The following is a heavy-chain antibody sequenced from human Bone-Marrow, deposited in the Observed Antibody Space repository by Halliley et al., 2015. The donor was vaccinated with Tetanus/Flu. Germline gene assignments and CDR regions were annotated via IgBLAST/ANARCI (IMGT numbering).Heavy chain of an antibody. CDR2: ISSNGGST. D-gene: IGHD3-9*01. CDR1: GFTFSYYA. J-gene: IGHJ4*02. CDR3: VKDSARNYDILTDYSPYFFDS. V-gene: IGHV3-64D*09. Sequence: SLRLSCSGSGFTFSYYAMHWVHQAPGKALEYVSAISSNGGSTYYADSVKGRFTVSRDNSKNTLSLQMSSLRPEDTAVYYCVKDSARNYDILTDYSPYFFDSWGQGTLVTVSS.